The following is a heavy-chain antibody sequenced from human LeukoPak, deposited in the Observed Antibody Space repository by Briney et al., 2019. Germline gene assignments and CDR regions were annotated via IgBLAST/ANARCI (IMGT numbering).Heavy chain of an antibody. CDR3: ARQGGEQWLVH. J-gene: IGHJ4*02. D-gene: IGHD6-19*01. CDR2: IYHSGST. Sequence: SETLSLTCTVSGYSISSNYYWGWIRQPPGKGLEWIGSIYHSGSTNYNPSLKSRVTISVDTSKNQFSLKLSSVTAADTAVYYCARQGGEQWLVHWGQGTLVTVSS. CDR1: GYSISSNYY. V-gene: IGHV4-38-2*02.